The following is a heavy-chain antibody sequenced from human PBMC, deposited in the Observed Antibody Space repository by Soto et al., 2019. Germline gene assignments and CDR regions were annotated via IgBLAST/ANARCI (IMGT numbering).Heavy chain of an antibody. CDR2: ISAYNGNT. CDR3: ARDPQDGYAEGGGAH. J-gene: IGHJ4*02. V-gene: IGHV1-18*01. Sequence: RASVKVSCKASGYTFTSYGISWVRQAPGQGLEWMGWISAYNGNTNYAQKLQGRVTMTTDTSTSTAYMELRSLRSDDTAVYYCARDPQDGYAEGGGAHGGQEPRVTLSS. D-gene: IGHD5-12*01. CDR1: GYTFTSYG.